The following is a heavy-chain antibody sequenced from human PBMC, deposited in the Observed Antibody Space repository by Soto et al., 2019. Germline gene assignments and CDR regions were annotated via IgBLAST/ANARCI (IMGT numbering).Heavy chain of an antibody. Sequence: SETLSLTCTVSGGSVSSGSYYWSWIRQPPGRGLEWIGYIYYSGSTNYNPSLKSRVTISVDTSKNQFSLKLSSVTAADTAVYYCARDLRGSFGELFGGMDVWGQGTTVTVSS. V-gene: IGHV4-61*01. CDR1: GGSVSSGSYY. CDR3: ARDLRGSFGELFGGMDV. D-gene: IGHD3-10*01. CDR2: IYYSGST. J-gene: IGHJ6*02.